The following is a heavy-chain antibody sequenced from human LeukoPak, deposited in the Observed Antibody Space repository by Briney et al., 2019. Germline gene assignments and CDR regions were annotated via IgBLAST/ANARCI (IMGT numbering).Heavy chain of an antibody. CDR1: GFTFSSYA. D-gene: IGHD6-13*01. Sequence: GGSLRPSCAASGFTFSSYAMTWVRQAPGKGLEWVSTIRGSDDSTYYADSVKGRFTISRDNSKNTLYLQMNSLRAEDTAIYYCAKDTGPAAGITADYWGQGTLVTVSS. J-gene: IGHJ4*02. CDR2: IRGSDDST. V-gene: IGHV3-23*01. CDR3: AKDTGPAAGITADY.